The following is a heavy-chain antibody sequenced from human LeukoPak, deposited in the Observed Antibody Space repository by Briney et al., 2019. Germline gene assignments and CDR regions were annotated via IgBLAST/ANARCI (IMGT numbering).Heavy chain of an antibody. CDR1: GGSISSGGYY. D-gene: IGHD5-18*01. V-gene: IGHV4-31*03. CDR2: IYYSGST. J-gene: IGHJ4*02. CDR3: ARERRIQLSPERGYYFDY. Sequence: SETLSLTCTVSGGSISSGGYYWSWIRQHPGKGLEWIGYIYYSGSTYYNPSLKSRVTISVDTSKNQFSLKLSSVTAADTAVYYCARERRIQLSPERGYYFDYWGQGTLVTVSS.